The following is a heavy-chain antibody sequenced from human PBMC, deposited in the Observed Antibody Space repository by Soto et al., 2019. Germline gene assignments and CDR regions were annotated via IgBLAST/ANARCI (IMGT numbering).Heavy chain of an antibody. V-gene: IGHV3-9*01. J-gene: IGHJ4*02. Sequence: EVQLVESGGGLVQPGRSLRLSCAASGFTFDDYAMHWVRQAPGKGLEWVSGISWNSGSIGYADSVKGRFTISRDNAKNSLYLQMNSLRAEDTALYYCAKARTFGVEYPLFDYWGQGTLVTVSS. CDR1: GFTFDDYA. CDR3: AKARTFGVEYPLFDY. D-gene: IGHD3-16*01. CDR2: ISWNSGSI.